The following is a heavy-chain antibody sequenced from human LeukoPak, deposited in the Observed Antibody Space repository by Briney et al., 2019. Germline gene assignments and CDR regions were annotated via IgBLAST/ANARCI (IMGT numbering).Heavy chain of an antibody. CDR2: IIPIFGTA. V-gene: IGHV1-69*13. CDR1: GGTFSSYA. J-gene: IGHJ4*02. Sequence: ASVKVSCKASGGTFSSYAISWVRQAPGQGLEWMGGIIPIFGTANYAQKFQGRVTITVDESTSTAYMELSSLRSEDTAVYYCARGESGYDFGDYWGQGTLVTVSS. D-gene: IGHD5-12*01. CDR3: ARGESGYDFGDY.